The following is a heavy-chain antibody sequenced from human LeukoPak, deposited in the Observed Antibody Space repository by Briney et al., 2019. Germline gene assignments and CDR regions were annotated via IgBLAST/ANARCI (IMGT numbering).Heavy chain of an antibody. CDR1: GYSISSGYY. CDR3: ARDLDYYYYYMDV. CDR2: IYYSGST. V-gene: IGHV4-38-2*02. Sequence: PSETLSLTCTVSGYSISSGYYWGWIRQPPGKGLELIGSIYYSGSTYYNPSLKSRVTISVDTSKNQFSLKLSSVTAADTAVYYCARDLDYYYYYMDVWGKGTTVTVSS. J-gene: IGHJ6*03.